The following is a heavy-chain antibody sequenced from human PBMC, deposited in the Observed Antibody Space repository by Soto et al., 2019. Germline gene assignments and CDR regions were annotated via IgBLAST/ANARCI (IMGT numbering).Heavy chain of an antibody. CDR1: GFTFSSYA. Sequence: QVQLVESGGGVVQPGRSLRLSCAASGFTFSSYAMHWVRQAPGKGLEWVAVISYDGSNKYYADSVKGRFTISRDNSKNSLYMQMNSLRAEDTAVYYCARELGDCSSTSCHQNPSYYGMDVWGHGTTVTVSS. V-gene: IGHV3-30-3*01. D-gene: IGHD2-2*01. CDR2: ISYDGSNK. CDR3: ARELGDCSSTSCHQNPSYYGMDV. J-gene: IGHJ6*02.